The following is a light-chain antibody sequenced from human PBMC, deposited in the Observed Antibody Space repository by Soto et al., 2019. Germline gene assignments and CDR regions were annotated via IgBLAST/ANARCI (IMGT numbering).Light chain of an antibody. J-gene: IGKJ1*01. Sequence: DIQMTQSPSTLSASVGDRVTITCRASQSISSWLAWYQQKPGKAPKLLIYDASSLESGVPSRFSGSGSGTEFTLTISSLQPGDFATFYCQQYSTPPWTFGHGTRVEIK. V-gene: IGKV1-5*01. CDR1: QSISSW. CDR2: DAS. CDR3: QQYSTPPWT.